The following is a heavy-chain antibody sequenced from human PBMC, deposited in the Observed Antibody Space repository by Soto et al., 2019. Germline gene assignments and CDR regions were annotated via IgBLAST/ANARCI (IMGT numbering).Heavy chain of an antibody. Sequence: GGSLRLSCAASGFTFSSYWIHWVRQAPGEGLVWVSRINGDGLTTNYADSVKGRFAISRDNRKNTLYLQMNSLGAEDTAVYYCARGDTYYYGSGSRKFDYWGQGTLVTVSS. CDR2: INGDGLTT. V-gene: IGHV3-74*01. D-gene: IGHD3-10*01. CDR1: GFTFSSYW. CDR3: ARGDTYYYGSGSRKFDY. J-gene: IGHJ4*02.